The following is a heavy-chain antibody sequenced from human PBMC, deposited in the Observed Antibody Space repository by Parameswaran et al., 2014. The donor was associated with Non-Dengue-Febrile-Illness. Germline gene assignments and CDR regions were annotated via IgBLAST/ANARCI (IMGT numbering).Heavy chain of an antibody. V-gene: IGHV1-18*01. J-gene: IGHJ6*03. CDR2: ISAYNGNT. D-gene: IGHD5-18*01. CDR3: ARARTPMVTFYYYYMDV. Sequence: WVRQAPGQGLEWMGWISAYNGNTNYAQKLQGRVTMTTDTSTSTVYMELRSLKSDDTAVYYCARARTPMVTFYYYYMDVWGKGTTVTVSS.